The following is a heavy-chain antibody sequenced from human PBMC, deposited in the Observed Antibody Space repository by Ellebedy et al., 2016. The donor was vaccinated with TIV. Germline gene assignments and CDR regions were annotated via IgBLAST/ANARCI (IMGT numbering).Heavy chain of an antibody. D-gene: IGHD6-19*01. CDR1: GFYFGDYW. CDR2: IKKDGREK. Sequence: GESLKISXAASGFYFGDYWMSWVRQAPGKGLAWVANIKKDGREKNYVDSVRGRFTISRDNAKNSLYLQMSSLRAEDTAVYYCARDGSIAVDGTSDYWGQGTLVTVSS. CDR3: ARDGSIAVDGTSDY. J-gene: IGHJ4*02. V-gene: IGHV3-7*01.